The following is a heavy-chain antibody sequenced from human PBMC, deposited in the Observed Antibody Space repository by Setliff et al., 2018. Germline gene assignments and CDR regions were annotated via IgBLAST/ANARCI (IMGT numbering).Heavy chain of an antibody. D-gene: IGHD6-13*01. CDR3: ARAGVAAADRKGLLEY. J-gene: IGHJ4*02. V-gene: IGHV1-46*01. CDR2: INPGGGSA. Sequence: ASVKVSCKATGYTLSRHYMHWARQAPGQGLEGMGIINPGGGSASIVQKFQGRVTMTSDTSTSTVYMEVTGLTSEDTAVYYCARAGVAAADRKGLLEYWGQGTLVTVSS. CDR1: GYTLSRHY.